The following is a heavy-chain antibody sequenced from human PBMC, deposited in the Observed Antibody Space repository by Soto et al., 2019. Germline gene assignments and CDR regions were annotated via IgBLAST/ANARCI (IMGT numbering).Heavy chain of an antibody. CDR3: ARDPNSSGGLYWATNWFDP. CDR2: ISSDGSNK. V-gene: IGHV3-30-3*01. J-gene: IGHJ5*02. CDR1: GFTFSIYP. D-gene: IGHD2-2*02. Sequence: QVQLVESGGDVVQPGRSLRLSCTASGFTFSIYPMHWVRQAPGKGPEWVALISSDGSNKIYADSGKGRFTISRDNSKSTLYLQMDSLRPDDTAIYSCARDPNSSGGLYWATNWFDPWGQGTLVTVSS.